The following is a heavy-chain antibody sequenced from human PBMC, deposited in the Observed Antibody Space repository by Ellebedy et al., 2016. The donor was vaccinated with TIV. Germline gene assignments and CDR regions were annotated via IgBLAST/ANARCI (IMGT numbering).Heavy chain of an antibody. CDR3: AKAYDPSYSFFYMDV. D-gene: IGHD3-22*01. J-gene: IGHJ6*03. CDR1: GFSFSRYA. CDR2: ITDSDGGT. Sequence: GGSLRLXXAASGFSFSRYAMAWVRQAPGTGLEWVSVITDSDGGTYYADSVKGRFTISRDNSKNTVYLQVKSLRVEDTAVYYCAKAYDPSYSFFYMDVWGKGTTITVSS. V-gene: IGHV3-23*01.